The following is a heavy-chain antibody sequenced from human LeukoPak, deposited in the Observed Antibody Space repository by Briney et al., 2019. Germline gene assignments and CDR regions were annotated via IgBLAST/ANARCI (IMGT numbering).Heavy chain of an antibody. CDR3: ARNDFWSGYYDY. D-gene: IGHD3-3*01. J-gene: IGHJ4*02. CDR1: GGSFSGYY. CDR2: INHSGST. V-gene: IGHV4-34*01. Sequence: SETLSLTCAVYGGSFSGYYWSWIRQPPGKGLGWIGEINHSGSTNYNPSLKSRVTISVDTSKNQFSLKLSSVTAADTAVYYCARNDFWSGYYDYWGQGTLVTVSS.